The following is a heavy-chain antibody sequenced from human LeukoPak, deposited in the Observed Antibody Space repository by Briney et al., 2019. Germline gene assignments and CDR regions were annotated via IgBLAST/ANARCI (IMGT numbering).Heavy chain of an antibody. J-gene: IGHJ4*02. D-gene: IGHD4-17*01. CDR1: GFSLSSYS. V-gene: IGHV3-48*04. Sequence: GGSLRLSCVASGFSLSSYSMNWVRQAPGKGLEWISFIYSSGGIIFYAESVKGRFTISRDNAKNSLFLQMNSLRAEDTAVYYCARRVPNEVTTDYFDYWGPGTLVTVSS. CDR3: ARRVPNEVTTDYFDY. CDR2: IYSSGGII.